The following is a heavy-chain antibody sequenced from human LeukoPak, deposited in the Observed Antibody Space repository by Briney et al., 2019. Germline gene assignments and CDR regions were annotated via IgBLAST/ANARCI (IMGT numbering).Heavy chain of an antibody. J-gene: IGHJ5*02. CDR2: IYWNDGK. CDR3: ARRRSPSNGDWFDP. D-gene: IGHD4-17*01. V-gene: IGHV2-5*01. CDR1: GFSLSTSGVA. Sequence: ESGPTPVNPTQTLTLTCTFSGFSLSTSGVAVSWFRQPPGGALEWLALIYWNDGKYYSPSLKSRLTIAKDTSRNQVVLTMTSMYPVDTATFYCARRRSPSNGDWFDPWGQETLVTVSS.